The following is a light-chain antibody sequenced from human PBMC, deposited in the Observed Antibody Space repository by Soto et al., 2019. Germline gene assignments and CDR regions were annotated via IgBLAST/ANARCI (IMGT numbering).Light chain of an antibody. V-gene: IGKV1-5*03. J-gene: IGKJ1*01. CDR2: RAS. Sequence: DIQMTQSPPTLSASVGDRVVITCRASQSISKFLAWYQQKPGKAPSLLIYRASNSESGVPSRFSGSGSETELTLTISSLQPDDSASYYCQQYKSYPWTFGQGTKVEI. CDR3: QQYKSYPWT. CDR1: QSISKF.